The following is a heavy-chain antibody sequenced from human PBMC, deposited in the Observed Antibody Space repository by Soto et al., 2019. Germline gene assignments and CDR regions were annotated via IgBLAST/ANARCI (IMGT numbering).Heavy chain of an antibody. V-gene: IGHV1-18*01. Sequence: ASVKVSCKASGYTFISYGIAWVRQAPGQGLEWMGWISTYNGKTNYAQKFQGRVTMTTDTSTSTAYMDLSSLRSEDTAVYYCARVASYSYYYGMDVWGQGTTVTVSS. J-gene: IGHJ6*02. CDR2: ISTYNGKT. CDR1: GYTFISYG. CDR3: ARVASYSYYYGMDV.